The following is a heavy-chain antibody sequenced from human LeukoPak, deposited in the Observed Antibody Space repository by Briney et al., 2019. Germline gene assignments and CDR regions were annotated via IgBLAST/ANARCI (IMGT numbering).Heavy chain of an antibody. CDR1: GFIFSSYS. J-gene: IGHJ4*02. Sequence: GGSLRLSCAASGFIFSSYSMKWVRQAPGKGLEWVANIKQDGSEKYYLDSVKGRFIISRDNAENSLYLQMNSLRAEDTALYYCARDHGTGWYVDYFDYWGQGTPVTVSS. CDR2: IKQDGSEK. CDR3: ARDHGTGWYVDYFDY. D-gene: IGHD6-19*01. V-gene: IGHV3-7*01.